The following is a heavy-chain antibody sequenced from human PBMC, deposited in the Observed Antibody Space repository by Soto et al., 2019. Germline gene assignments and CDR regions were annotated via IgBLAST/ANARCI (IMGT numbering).Heavy chain of an antibody. CDR1: GFTFSSYA. CDR3: AKDVFLTTGYGMDV. V-gene: IGHV3-23*01. Sequence: EVQLLESGGGLVQPGGSLRLSCAASGFTFSSYAMSWVRQAPGKGLEWVSAISGSGGSTYYADSVKGRFTISRDNSKNTLYLQMNSRRAEDTAVYYCAKDVFLTTGYGMDVWGQGTTVTVSS. J-gene: IGHJ6*02. CDR2: ISGSGGST. D-gene: IGHD1-1*01.